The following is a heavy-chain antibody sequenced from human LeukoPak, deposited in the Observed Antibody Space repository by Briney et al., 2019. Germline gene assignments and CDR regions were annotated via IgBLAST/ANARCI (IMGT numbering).Heavy chain of an antibody. CDR1: GGTFSSYA. D-gene: IGHD2-2*01. V-gene: IGHV1-69*13. J-gene: IGHJ5*02. Sequence: SVKVSCKASGGTFSSYAISWWRQAPGQGLEWRGGIIPIFGTANYAQKFQGRVTITADESTSTAYMELSSLRSEDTAVYYCARSGVPAAIYARFDPWGQGTLVTVSS. CDR3: ARSGVPAAIYARFDP. CDR2: IIPIFGTA.